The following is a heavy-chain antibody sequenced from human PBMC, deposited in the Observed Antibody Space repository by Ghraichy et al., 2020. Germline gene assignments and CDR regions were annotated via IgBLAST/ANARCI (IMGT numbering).Heavy chain of an antibody. CDR2: ISVYNGNT. D-gene: IGHD1-26*01. V-gene: IGHV1-18*01. CDR3: TRAPKKWAYYYYYGMDV. J-gene: IGHJ6*02. CDR1: GYLFTSFG. Sequence: ASVKVSCKTSGYLFTSFGINWIRQSPGQVLECMGWISVYNGNTNYAQKLQGRVTMTTDTSTSTAYMELRSLRSDDTATYYCTRAPKKWAYYYYYGMDVWGQGTTVTVSS.